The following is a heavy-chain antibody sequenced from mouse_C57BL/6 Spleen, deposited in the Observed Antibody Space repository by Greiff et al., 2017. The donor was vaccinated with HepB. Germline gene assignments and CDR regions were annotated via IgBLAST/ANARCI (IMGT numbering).Heavy chain of an antibody. Sequence: EVKLMESGGGLVQPKGSLKLSCAASGFTFNTYAMHWVRQAPGKGLEWVARIRSKSSNYATYYADSVKDRFTISRADSQSMLYLQMSNLKTEDTAMYYCVREGVYYYGSSPYWYFDVWGTGTTVTVSS. J-gene: IGHJ1*03. CDR3: VREGVYYYGSSPYWYFDV. D-gene: IGHD1-1*01. V-gene: IGHV10-3*01. CDR2: IRSKSSNYAT. CDR1: GFTFNTYA.